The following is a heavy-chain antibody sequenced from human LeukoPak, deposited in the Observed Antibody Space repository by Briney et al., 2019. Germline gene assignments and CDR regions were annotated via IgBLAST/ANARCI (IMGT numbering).Heavy chain of an antibody. J-gene: IGHJ4*02. CDR2: INPNRGGT. D-gene: IGHD2-2*02. Sequence: ASVKVSCKASGYTFTGYYMHWVRQAPGQGLVWMGWINPNRGGTNYAQKFQGRVTMTGDTSISTAYMELSRLRSDDTAVYYCARDGIILNQKDIVVVPAAIIDVGYFDYWGQGTLVTVSS. CDR1: GYTFTGYY. CDR3: ARDGIILNQKDIVVVPAAIIDVGYFDY. V-gene: IGHV1-2*02.